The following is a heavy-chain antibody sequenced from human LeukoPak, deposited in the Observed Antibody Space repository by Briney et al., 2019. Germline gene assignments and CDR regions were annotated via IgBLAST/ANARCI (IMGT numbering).Heavy chain of an antibody. V-gene: IGHV3-30*04. CDR2: ISYDGSNK. CDR3: ASMVVAAKHDY. J-gene: IGHJ4*02. CDR1: GFTFSSYA. Sequence: GGSLRLSCAASGFTFSSYAMHWVRQAPGKGLEWVAVISYDGSNKYYADSVKGRFTISRDNSKNTLYLQMNSLRAEDTAVYYCASMVVAAKHDYWGQGTLVTVSS. D-gene: IGHD2-15*01.